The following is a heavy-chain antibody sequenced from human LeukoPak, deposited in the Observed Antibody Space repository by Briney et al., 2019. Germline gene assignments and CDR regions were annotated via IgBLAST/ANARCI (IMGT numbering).Heavy chain of an antibody. CDR1: GGSISSYY. J-gene: IGHJ6*03. CDR2: IYYSGST. CDR3: ARVSARNRFRGYYYYYMDV. Sequence: KPSETLSLTCTVSGGSISSYYWSWIRQPPGKGLEWIGYIYYSGSTNYNPSLKSRVTMSVDTSKNQFSLKLSSVTAADTAVYYCARVSARNRFRGYYYYYMDVWGKGTTVTVSS. D-gene: IGHD2/OR15-2a*01. V-gene: IGHV4-59*12.